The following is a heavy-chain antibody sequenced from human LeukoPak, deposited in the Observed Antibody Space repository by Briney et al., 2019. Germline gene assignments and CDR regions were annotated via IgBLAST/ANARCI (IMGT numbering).Heavy chain of an antibody. D-gene: IGHD3-16*01. J-gene: IGHJ4*02. CDR1: GFSFSSYA. Sequence: PGGSLRLSCTASGFSFSSYAMTWVRQAPGKGLEWVSGISDSGGSTYYADSVKGRFTISRDNSENTLYLQMNSLRAEDTALYYCARSIYNYVWGSYDHWGQGTLVTVSS. V-gene: IGHV3-23*01. CDR3: ARSIYNYVWGSYDH. CDR2: ISDSGGST.